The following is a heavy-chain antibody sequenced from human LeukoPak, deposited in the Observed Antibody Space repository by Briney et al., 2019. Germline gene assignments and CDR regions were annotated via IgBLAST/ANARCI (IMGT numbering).Heavy chain of an antibody. CDR1: GGTFSSYA. D-gene: IGHD3-10*01. J-gene: IGHJ4*02. CDR2: IIPILGIA. CDR3: ARGVGEFDPVYFDY. Sequence: SVKVSCKASGGTFSSYAISWVRQAPGQGLEWMGRIIPILGIANYAQKFQGRVTITADKSTSTAYMELSSLRSEDTAVYYCARGVGEFDPVYFDYWGQGTLVTVSS. V-gene: IGHV1-69*04.